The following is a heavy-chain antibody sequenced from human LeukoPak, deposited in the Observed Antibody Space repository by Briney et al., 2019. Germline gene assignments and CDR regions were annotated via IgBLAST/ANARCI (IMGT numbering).Heavy chain of an antibody. J-gene: IGHJ5*02. Sequence: SETLSLTCTVSGGSISSHYWSCIRQPPGKGLEWIGYIYYSGSTNYNPSLKSRVTISVDTSKNQFSLKLSSVTAADTAVYYCARGLGAVNWFDPWGQGTLVTVSS. V-gene: IGHV4-59*11. CDR2: IYYSGST. CDR3: ARGLGAVNWFDP. CDR1: GGSISSHY. D-gene: IGHD1-26*01.